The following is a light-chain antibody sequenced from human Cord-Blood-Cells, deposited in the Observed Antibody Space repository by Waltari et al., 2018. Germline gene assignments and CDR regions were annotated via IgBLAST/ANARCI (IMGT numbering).Light chain of an antibody. V-gene: IGKV1-39*01. CDR1: QSISSY. CDR3: QQSYSTPYT. J-gene: IGKJ2*01. CDR2: AAS. Sequence: DSHITQSPSSLSASVGDRLTITCRASQSISSYLNWYQQKPGNAPKLLIYAASSLQSGVPSRFSGSGSGTDFTLTISSLQPEDFATYYCQQSYSTPYTFGQGTKLEIK.